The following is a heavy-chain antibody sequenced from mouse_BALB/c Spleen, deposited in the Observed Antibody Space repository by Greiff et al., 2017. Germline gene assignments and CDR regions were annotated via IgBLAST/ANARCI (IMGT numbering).Heavy chain of an antibody. Sequence: EVQLVESGGGLVQPGGSLKLSCAASGFTFSSYTMSWVRQTPEQRLEWVAYISNGGGSTYYPDTVKGRFTISRDNAKNTLYLQKSSLKSEDTAMYYCSRHNLEFAYWGQGTLVTVSA. CDR3: SRHNLEFAY. CDR2: ISNGGGST. V-gene: IGHV5-12-2*01. J-gene: IGHJ3*01. CDR1: GFTFSSYT.